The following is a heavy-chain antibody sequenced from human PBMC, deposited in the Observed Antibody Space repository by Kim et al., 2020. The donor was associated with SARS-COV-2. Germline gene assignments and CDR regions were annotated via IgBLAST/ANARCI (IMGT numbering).Heavy chain of an antibody. J-gene: IGHJ4*02. D-gene: IGHD6-13*01. V-gene: IGHV4-34*01. CDR3: ARAGYSSSWYGVKVFFDY. Sequence: LKSRVNISVDTSKNQFSLRLSSVTAADTAVYYCARAGYSSSWYGVKVFFDYWGQGTLVTVSS.